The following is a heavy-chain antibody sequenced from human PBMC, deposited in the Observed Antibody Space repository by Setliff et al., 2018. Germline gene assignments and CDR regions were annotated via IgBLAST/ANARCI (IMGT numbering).Heavy chain of an antibody. CDR3: ARDRKEIVVKPPAASLDY. V-gene: IGHV1-18*01. CDR1: GYAFGSSG. CDR2: ISAYNGYI. Sequence: ASVKVSCKASGYAFGSSGISWVRQAPGQGLEWMGWISAYNGYIVYAQKFQGRVTMTTDTSTTTACMEVRSLRSDDTAVYYCARDRKEIVVKPPAASLDYWGQGTQVTVSS. J-gene: IGHJ4*02. D-gene: IGHD2-2*01.